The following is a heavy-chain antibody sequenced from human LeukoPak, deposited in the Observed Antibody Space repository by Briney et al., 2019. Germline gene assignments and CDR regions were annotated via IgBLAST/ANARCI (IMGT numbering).Heavy chain of an antibody. Sequence: GGSLRLSWGASGLAFSSYGMHWVGQAPGKGLVWVSGINGDGTRTTYLDSAKGRFTISRDNAKNTLYLEMNSLRAEDAAVYYCASDQEREYSGYDPFDYWGQGTLVTVSS. D-gene: IGHD5-12*01. CDR2: INGDGTRT. CDR1: GLAFSSYG. J-gene: IGHJ4*02. CDR3: ASDQEREYSGYDPFDY. V-gene: IGHV3-74*01.